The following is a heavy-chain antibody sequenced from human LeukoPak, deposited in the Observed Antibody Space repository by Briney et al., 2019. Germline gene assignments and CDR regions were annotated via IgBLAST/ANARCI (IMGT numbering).Heavy chain of an antibody. Sequence: PGGSLRLSCASSGFTFSSSWMSWVRQAPGKGLEWVAHIKQDGSEKYYVDSVKGRFTISRDNSKNTLYLQMNSLSPEDTAVYYCAKLAYSSEDRVDYWGQGTLVTVSS. D-gene: IGHD6-19*01. J-gene: IGHJ4*02. CDR1: GFTFSSSW. CDR3: AKLAYSSEDRVDY. CDR2: IKQDGSEK. V-gene: IGHV3-7*01.